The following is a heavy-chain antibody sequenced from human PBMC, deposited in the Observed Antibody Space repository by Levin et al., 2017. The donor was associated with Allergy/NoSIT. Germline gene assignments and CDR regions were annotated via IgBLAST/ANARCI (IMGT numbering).Heavy chain of an antibody. CDR3: NTYDPMVRAFDY. CDR1: GFTFSNAW. Sequence: GGSLRLSCAASGFTFSNAWMSWVRQAPGKGLEWVGRIKSKTDGGTTDYAAPVKGRFTISRDDSKNTVYLQMNSLQTEDTAVYYCNTYDPMVRAFDYWGQGTLVTVSS. V-gene: IGHV3-15*01. J-gene: IGHJ4*02. CDR2: IKSKTDGGTT. D-gene: IGHD3-10*01.